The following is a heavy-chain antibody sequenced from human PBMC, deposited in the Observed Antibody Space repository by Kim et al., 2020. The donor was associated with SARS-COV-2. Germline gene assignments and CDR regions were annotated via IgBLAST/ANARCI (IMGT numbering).Heavy chain of an antibody. CDR2: IIPIFGTA. CDR3: ARVGVAYCGGDCYFGY. Sequence: SVKVSCKASGGTFSSYAISWVRQAPGQGLEWMGGIIPIFGTANYAQKFQGRVTITADESTSTAYMELSSLRSEDTAVYYCARVGVAYCGGDCYFGYWGQGTLVTVSS. D-gene: IGHD2-21*01. V-gene: IGHV1-69*13. CDR1: GGTFSSYA. J-gene: IGHJ4*02.